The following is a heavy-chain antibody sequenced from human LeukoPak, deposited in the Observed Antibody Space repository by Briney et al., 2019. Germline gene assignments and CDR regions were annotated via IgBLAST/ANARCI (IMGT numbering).Heavy chain of an antibody. CDR1: GYSISSGYY. V-gene: IGHV4-61*01. CDR3: ARDRRGGITVAGTGNWFDP. J-gene: IGHJ5*02. Sequence: SETLSLTCTVSGYSISSGYYWGWIRQPPGKGLEWIGYTYYSGSTNYNPSLKSRVTISVDTSKNQFSLNLRSVTAADTAVYYCARDRRGGITVAGTGNWFDPWGQGTLVTVSS. D-gene: IGHD6-19*01. CDR2: TYYSGST.